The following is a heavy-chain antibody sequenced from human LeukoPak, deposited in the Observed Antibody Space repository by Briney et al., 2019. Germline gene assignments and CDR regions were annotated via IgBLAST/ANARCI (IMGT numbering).Heavy chain of an antibody. CDR3: ARHENLAGWLMYFDD. Sequence: SETLSLTCSVSGGSISSYYWNWIRQPPGKGLEWIGSMSYSGSTYYNPSLKSRVTISVDTSKNQFSLKLSSVTAADTAVYHCARHENLAGWLMYFDDWGQGTLVTVSS. CDR2: MSYSGST. D-gene: IGHD3-22*01. V-gene: IGHV4-59*05. J-gene: IGHJ4*02. CDR1: GGSISSYY.